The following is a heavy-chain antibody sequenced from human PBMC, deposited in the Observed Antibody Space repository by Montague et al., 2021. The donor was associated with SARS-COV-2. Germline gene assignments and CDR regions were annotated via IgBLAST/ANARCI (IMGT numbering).Heavy chain of an antibody. J-gene: IGHJ4*02. D-gene: IGHD2-21*02. Sequence: SETLSLTCEVYGGSFSSYYWSWIRQPPGKGLEWIGYVNQTGSTKNTPSLKTRVTMSVDTPKNQFSLKLSSVTAADTAVYYCARRENSVCRVTLGDELDVWGLGALVIVSS. CDR3: ARRENSVCRVTLGDELDV. CDR1: GGSFSSYY. V-gene: IGHV4-34*01. CDR2: VNQTGST.